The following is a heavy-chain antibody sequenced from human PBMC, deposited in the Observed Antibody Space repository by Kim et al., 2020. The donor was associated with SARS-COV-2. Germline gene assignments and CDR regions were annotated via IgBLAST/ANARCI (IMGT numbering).Heavy chain of an antibody. CDR3: ARSGWRKDSSGPFYYYGMAV. J-gene: IGHJ6*02. CDR2: IIPIFGTA. D-gene: IGHD3-22*01. V-gene: IGHV1-69*13. Sequence: SVKVSCKASGGTFSSYAISWVRQAPGQGLEWMGGIIPIFGTANYAQKFQGRVTITADESTSTAYMELSSLRSEDTAVYYCARSGWRKDSSGPFYYYGMAVWGQGPTLTVSS. CDR1: GGTFSSYA.